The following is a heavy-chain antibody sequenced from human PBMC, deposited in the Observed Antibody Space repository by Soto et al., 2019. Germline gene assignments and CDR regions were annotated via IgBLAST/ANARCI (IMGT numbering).Heavy chain of an antibody. CDR3: ASDFVGDDVTVTTGEFGRL. Sequence: QEQLVQSGADIKKPGASVKVSCKASGHTFSGYYVHWVRQAPGQGLEWMGWVNPNSGGPHYAQKFQGRVSMTRDTSLSAVYMELRSLRPDDMAVYFCASDFVGDDVTVTTGEFGRLWGQGTLVTVSS. CDR1: GHTFSGYY. CDR2: VNPNSGGP. J-gene: IGHJ4*02. D-gene: IGHD3-16*01. V-gene: IGHV1-2*02.